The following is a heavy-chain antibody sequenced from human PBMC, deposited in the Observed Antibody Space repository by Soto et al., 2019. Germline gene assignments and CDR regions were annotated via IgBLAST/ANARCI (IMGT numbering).Heavy chain of an antibody. CDR2: INEHGNKQ. CDR1: GFSFNTYW. D-gene: IGHD5-12*01. V-gene: IGHV3-7*01. J-gene: IGHJ4*02. CDR3: ATRAGATAD. Sequence: EVQLVESGGGLVQPGGSLRLSCAASGFSFNTYWMSWIRQAPGKGLEWVANINEHGNKQNDVDSVRGRFTISGDNAETSVHLQVNSLRVEDTAVYYCATRAGATADGGQGTVVTVSS.